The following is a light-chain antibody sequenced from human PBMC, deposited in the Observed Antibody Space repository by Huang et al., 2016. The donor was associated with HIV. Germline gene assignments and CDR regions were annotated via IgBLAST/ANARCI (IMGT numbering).Light chain of an antibody. CDR3: QQFSSWPPV. CDR1: QSISSN. Sequence: EILMTQSPVTLSVSQGERATLSCRASQSISSNLAWYQQKPGQAPRLLIYDTSTRATGVPARLSGNGSGSEFTLTISSLQSEDFAIYYCQQFSSWPPVFGPGTKVDVK. J-gene: IGKJ3*01. CDR2: DTS. V-gene: IGKV3-15*01.